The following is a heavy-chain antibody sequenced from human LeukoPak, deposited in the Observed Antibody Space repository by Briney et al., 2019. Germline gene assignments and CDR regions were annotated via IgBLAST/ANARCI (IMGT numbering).Heavy chain of an antibody. Sequence: GRSLRLSRAASGFTFSSYAIHWVRQAPGKGLEWVAVISYDGSNKYYADSVKGRFTISRDNSKNTLYLQMNSLRAEDTAVYYCARSHDYGSGSEDWFDPWGQGTLVTVSS. CDR2: ISYDGSNK. D-gene: IGHD3-10*01. V-gene: IGHV3-30-3*01. CDR3: ARSHDYGSGSEDWFDP. CDR1: GFTFSSYA. J-gene: IGHJ5*02.